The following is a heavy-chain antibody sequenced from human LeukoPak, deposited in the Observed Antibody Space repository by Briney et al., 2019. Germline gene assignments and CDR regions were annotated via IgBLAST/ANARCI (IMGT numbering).Heavy chain of an antibody. Sequence: GGSLRLSCAASGFTFSSYAMSWVRQAPGKGLEWVANIKQDGSEKYYVDSVKGRFTISRDNAKNSLYLQMNSLRAEDTAVYYCARDPLGYDYNWFDPWGQGTLVTVSS. CDR3: ARDPLGYDYNWFDP. CDR2: IKQDGSEK. V-gene: IGHV3-7*01. D-gene: IGHD1-20*01. J-gene: IGHJ5*02. CDR1: GFTFSSYA.